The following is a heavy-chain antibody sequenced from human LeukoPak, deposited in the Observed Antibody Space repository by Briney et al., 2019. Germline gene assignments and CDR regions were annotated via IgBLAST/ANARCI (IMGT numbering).Heavy chain of an antibody. J-gene: IGHJ5*02. V-gene: IGHV4-34*01. D-gene: IGHD3-9*01. CDR1: GGSFSGYY. CDR3: AREGLLTGRRPFDP. Sequence: SETLSLTCAVYGGSFSGYYWSWIRQPPGKGLEWIGEINHSGSTNYNPSLKSRVTISVDTSKNQFSLKLSSLTAADTAVYYCAREGLLTGRRPFDPWGQGTLVTVSS. CDR2: INHSGST.